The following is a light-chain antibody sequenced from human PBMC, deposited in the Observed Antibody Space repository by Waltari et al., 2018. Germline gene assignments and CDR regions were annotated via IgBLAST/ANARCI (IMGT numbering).Light chain of an antibody. Sequence: DIVMTQSPDSLAVSLGERATINCKSSQSVLSNYDNKNYLAWFHQKPGQSPKLLISWASTRESGVPDRFSGSGSGTDFTLTISSLQAEDVAVYYCQQYYGIPLAFGGGTKVEIK. CDR3: QQYYGIPLA. V-gene: IGKV4-1*01. CDR1: QSVLSNYDNKNY. CDR2: WAS. J-gene: IGKJ4*01.